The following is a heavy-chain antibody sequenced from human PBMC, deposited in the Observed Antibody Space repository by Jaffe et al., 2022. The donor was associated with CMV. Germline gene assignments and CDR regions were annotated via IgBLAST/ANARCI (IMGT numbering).Heavy chain of an antibody. Sequence: QVQLVQSGAEVKKPGASVKVSCKASGYTFTSYGISWVRQAPGQGLEWMGWISAYNGNTNYAQKLQGRVTMTTDTSTSTAYMELRSLRSDDTAVYYCAREGRMPNYYDSSGYNRIDPDDAFDIWGQGTMVTVSS. CDR3: AREGRMPNYYDSSGYNRIDPDDAFDI. CDR2: ISAYNGNT. D-gene: IGHD3-22*01. CDR1: GYTFTSYG. V-gene: IGHV1-18*04. J-gene: IGHJ3*02.